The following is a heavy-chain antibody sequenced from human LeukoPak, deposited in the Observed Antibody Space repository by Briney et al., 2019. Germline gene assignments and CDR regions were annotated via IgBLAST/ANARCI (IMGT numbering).Heavy chain of an antibody. D-gene: IGHD3-22*01. V-gene: IGHV1-2*02. J-gene: IGHJ4*02. CDR1: GYTFTGYY. CDR2: INPNSGGT. Sequence: ASVKVSCKAPGYTFTGYYMHWVRQAPGQGLEWMGWINPNSGGTNYAQKFQGRVTMTRDTSISTAYMELSRLRSDDTAVYYCARDYYDSSGELGYWGQGTLVTVSS. CDR3: ARDYYDSSGELGY.